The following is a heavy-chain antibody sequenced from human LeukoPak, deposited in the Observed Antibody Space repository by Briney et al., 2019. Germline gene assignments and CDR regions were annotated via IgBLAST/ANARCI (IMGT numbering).Heavy chain of an antibody. J-gene: IGHJ5*02. CDR1: GGTFSSYA. CDR3: ARESVVVVAATTYNWFDP. CDR2: IIPIFGTA. D-gene: IGHD2-15*01. V-gene: IGHV1-69*01. Sequence: KVSCKASGGTFSSYAISWVRQAPGQGLEWMGGIIPIFGTANYAQKFQGRVTITADESTSTAYMELSSLRSEDTAVYYCARESVVVVAATTYNWFDPCGQGTLVTVSS.